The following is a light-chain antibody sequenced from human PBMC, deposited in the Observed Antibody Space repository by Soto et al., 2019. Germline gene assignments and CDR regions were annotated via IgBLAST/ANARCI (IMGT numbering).Light chain of an antibody. CDR3: SSYTSSNTLYV. V-gene: IGLV2-14*01. J-gene: IGLJ1*01. Sequence: QSALTQPASVSRSPGQSITISCTGTSSDVGGYDYVSWYQQHPGKAPKLMIYEVSNRPSGVSNRFSGSKSGNTASLTISGLQAEDEADYYCSSYTSSNTLYVFATGTKATVL. CDR2: EVS. CDR1: SSDVGGYDY.